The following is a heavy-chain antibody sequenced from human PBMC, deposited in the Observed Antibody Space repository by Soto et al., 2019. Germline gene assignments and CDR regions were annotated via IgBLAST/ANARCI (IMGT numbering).Heavy chain of an antibody. D-gene: IGHD3-10*01. CDR3: TTRNPPYFYGLFDY. CDR1: GFTFNNAW. V-gene: IGHV3-15*07. CDR2: IKSNTDGGTT. Sequence: PGGSLRLSCAAPGFTFNNAWMNWVRQAPGKGLEWVGRIKSNTDGGTTDYGAPVKGRFIISRDDSKNTLYLQMNSLKIEDTAVYYCTTRNPPYFYGLFDYWGQGSLVTVSS. J-gene: IGHJ4*02.